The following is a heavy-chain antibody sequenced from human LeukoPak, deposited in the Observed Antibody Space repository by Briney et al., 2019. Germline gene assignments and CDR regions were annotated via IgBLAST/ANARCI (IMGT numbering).Heavy chain of an antibody. Sequence: SETLSLTCTVSGGSISSYYWSWIRQPPGKGLEWIGYIYDSRSTNYNPSLKSRVTISVDTSKNQFSLKLSSVTAADTAVYYCARRIYDSSGYPLFDYWGQGTLVTVSS. CDR1: GGSISSYY. J-gene: IGHJ4*02. V-gene: IGHV4-59*08. D-gene: IGHD3-22*01. CDR3: ARRIYDSSGYPLFDY. CDR2: IYDSRST.